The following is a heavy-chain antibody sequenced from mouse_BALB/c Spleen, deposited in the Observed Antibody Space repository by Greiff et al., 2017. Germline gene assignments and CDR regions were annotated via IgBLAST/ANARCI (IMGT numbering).Heavy chain of an antibody. CDR3: ARAYYGNYWFAY. D-gene: IGHD2-10*01. CDR1: GFTFSSYA. V-gene: IGHV5-9-4*01. CDR2: ISSGGSYT. J-gene: IGHJ3*01. Sequence: EVKLVESGGGLVKPGGSLKLSCAASGFTFSSYAMSWVRQSPEKRLEWVAEISSGGSYTYYPDTVTGRFTISRDNAKNTLYLEMSSLRSEDTAMYYCARAYYGNYWFAYWGQGTLVTVSA.